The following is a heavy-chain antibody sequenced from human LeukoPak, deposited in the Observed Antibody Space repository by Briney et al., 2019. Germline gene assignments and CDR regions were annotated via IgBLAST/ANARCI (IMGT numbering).Heavy chain of an antibody. CDR1: GFTFSSYS. Sequence: GGSLRLSCAASGFTFSSYSMNWVRQAPGRGLEWVSSISPTGGAIFYADSLRGRFTISRDSAKNSLYLQMNSLRAEDTALYFCASGIRERGFDYWGQGTLVTVSS. CDR2: ISPTGGAI. CDR3: ASGIRERGFDY. D-gene: IGHD1-1*01. V-gene: IGHV3-21*01. J-gene: IGHJ4*02.